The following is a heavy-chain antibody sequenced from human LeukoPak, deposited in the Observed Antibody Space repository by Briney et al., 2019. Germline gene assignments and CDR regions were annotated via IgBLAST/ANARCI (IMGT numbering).Heavy chain of an antibody. J-gene: IGHJ6*02. V-gene: IGHV1-2*04. Sequence: ASVKVSCKASGYTFTGYYMHWVRQAPGQGLEWMGWINPNSGGTNYAQKFQGWVTMTRDTSISTAYMELSRLRSDDTAVYYCARDSIAAAGTLVYYYYGMDVWGQGTTVTVSS. CDR3: ARDSIAAAGTLVYYYYGMDV. CDR1: GYTFTGYY. CDR2: INPNSGGT. D-gene: IGHD6-13*01.